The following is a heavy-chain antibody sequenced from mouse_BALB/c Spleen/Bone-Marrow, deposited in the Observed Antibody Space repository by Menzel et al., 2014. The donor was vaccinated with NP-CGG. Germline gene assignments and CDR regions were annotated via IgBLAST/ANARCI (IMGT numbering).Heavy chain of an antibody. Sequence: EVKLVESGGGLVKPGGSLKLSCAASGFTFSSYGMSWVRQTPEKRLEWVATISGGGSYTYYPDSVKGGFTISRDNAKNNLYLQMSSLRSEDTALYYCARQYGSSYFDYWGQGTTLTVSS. CDR3: ARQYGSSYFDY. D-gene: IGHD1-1*01. J-gene: IGHJ2*01. CDR2: ISGGGSYT. CDR1: GFTFSSYG. V-gene: IGHV5-9-2*01.